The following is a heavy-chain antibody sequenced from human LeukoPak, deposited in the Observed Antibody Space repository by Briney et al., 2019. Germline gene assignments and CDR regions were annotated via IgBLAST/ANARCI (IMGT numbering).Heavy chain of an antibody. V-gene: IGHV1-18*01. CDR1: GYTFTSYG. Sequence: ASVKVSCKASGYTFTSYGISWVRQAPGQGLEGMGWISAYHSNTNYAQKLQGRVTMPPATSTSTAYMELRSLRSDDTAVYYCARAGPFSYYDFWSGYYLLFDYWGQGTLVTVSS. D-gene: IGHD3-3*01. CDR2: ISAYHSNT. CDR3: ARAGPFSYYDFWSGYYLLFDY. J-gene: IGHJ4*02.